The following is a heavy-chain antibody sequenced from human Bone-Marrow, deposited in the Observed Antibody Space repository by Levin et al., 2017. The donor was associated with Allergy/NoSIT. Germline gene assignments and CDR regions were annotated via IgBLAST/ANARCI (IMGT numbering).Heavy chain of an antibody. J-gene: IGHJ4*02. D-gene: IGHD3-22*01. CDR2: IRSSGPII. V-gene: IGHV3-48*02. CDR1: GFTFSSYS. CDR3: ARDRHYYDSSGYIFDY. Sequence: PGGSLRLSCSASGFTFSSYSMNWVRQAPGKGLEWVSYIRSSGPIIYYADSVKGRFTISRDNAKNSLYLQMNSLRDEDTAVYYCARDRHYYDSSGYIFDYWGQGTLVTVSS.